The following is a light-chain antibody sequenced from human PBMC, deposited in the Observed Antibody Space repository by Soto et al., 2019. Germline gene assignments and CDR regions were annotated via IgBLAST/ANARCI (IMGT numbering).Light chain of an antibody. CDR1: EHINNY. J-gene: IGKJ4*01. CDR3: QQYDSLPRT. Sequence: DIQMTQSPPSLSASVGDRVTITCQASEHINNYLNWYQQIPGKAPKLLIYDASNVAAGAPSRFSGSGSGTAFTFAISGLPTDDVATYYWQQYDSLPRTFGGGTKVEIK. V-gene: IGKV1-33*01. CDR2: DAS.